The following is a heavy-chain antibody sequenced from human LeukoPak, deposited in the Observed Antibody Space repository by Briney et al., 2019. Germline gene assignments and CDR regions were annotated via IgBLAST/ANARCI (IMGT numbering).Heavy chain of an antibody. CDR1: GFTFSSYA. D-gene: IGHD4-17*01. Sequence: GGSLTLSCAASGFTFSSYAMSWVRQAPGKGLEWVSAISGSGGSTYYADSVKGRFTISRDNSKNTLYLQMNSLRAEDTAVYYCAKFYYGDRKNADYWGQGTLVTVSS. V-gene: IGHV3-23*01. CDR3: AKFYYGDRKNADY. J-gene: IGHJ4*02. CDR2: ISGSGGST.